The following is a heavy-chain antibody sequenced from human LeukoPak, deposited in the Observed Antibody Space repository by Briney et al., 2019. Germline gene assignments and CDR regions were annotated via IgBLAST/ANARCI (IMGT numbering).Heavy chain of an antibody. CDR2: VSGSGGST. D-gene: IGHD4-17*01. J-gene: IGHJ4*02. Sequence: GGSLRLSCAVSGITLSSYAMSWVRQAPGKGLEWVSAVSGSGGSTYYADSVKGRFTISRDNSKNTLYLQMNSLRAEDTAVYYCAKLSFTVMDGGVDYWGQGTLVTVSS. V-gene: IGHV3-23*01. CDR1: GITLSSYA. CDR3: AKLSFTVMDGGVDY.